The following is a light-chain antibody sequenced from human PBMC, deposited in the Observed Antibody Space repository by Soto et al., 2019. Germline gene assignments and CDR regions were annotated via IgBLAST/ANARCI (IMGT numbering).Light chain of an antibody. CDR2: AAS. Sequence: DIQMTQSPSTLSASVGDRVTITCRASQGISSYLAWYQQEPGKAPKLLIYAASTLQSGVPSRFSGSGSGTDFTLTISSLQPEDFATYYCQQSYSTPLTFGGGTKVDIK. CDR3: QQSYSTPLT. V-gene: IGKV1-39*01. J-gene: IGKJ4*01. CDR1: QGISSY.